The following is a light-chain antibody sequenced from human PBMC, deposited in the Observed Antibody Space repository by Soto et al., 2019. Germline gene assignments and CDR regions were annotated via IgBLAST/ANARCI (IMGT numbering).Light chain of an antibody. Sequence: EIVLTQSPGTLSLSPGERATLSCRASQSVSSSYLAWYQQKPGQAPRLLIYGATSRATGIPDRFSGSGSGTDFTITISILEPEDFAVYYCQQYGSSPGTFGQGTKLEIK. CDR3: QQYGSSPGT. CDR2: GAT. V-gene: IGKV3-20*01. CDR1: QSVSSSY. J-gene: IGKJ2*01.